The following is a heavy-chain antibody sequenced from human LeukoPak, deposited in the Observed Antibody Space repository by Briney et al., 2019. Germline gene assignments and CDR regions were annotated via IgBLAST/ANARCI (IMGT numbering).Heavy chain of an antibody. J-gene: IGHJ5*02. Sequence: GGSLRLSCAASGFTFRSYSMNWVRQAPGKGLEWVSLISRSGSYISYAGSVKGRFTITRDNAKNALYLQMNSLRAEDTAVYYCAREYCSGGTCLPPTWGQGTLVTVSS. CDR2: ISRSGSYI. CDR1: GFTFRSYS. D-gene: IGHD2-15*01. V-gene: IGHV3-21*01. CDR3: AREYCSGGTCLPPT.